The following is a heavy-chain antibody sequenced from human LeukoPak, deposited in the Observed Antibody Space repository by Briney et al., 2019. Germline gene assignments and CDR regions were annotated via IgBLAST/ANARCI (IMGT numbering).Heavy chain of an antibody. Sequence: PGGSLRLSCAASGFTFSSYWMSWVRQAPGKGLEWVAVISYDGSNKYYADSVKGRFTISRDNSKNTLYLQMNSLRAEDTAVYYCAKGEVGSTSCQDSWGQGTLVTVSS. J-gene: IGHJ4*02. V-gene: IGHV3-30*18. CDR3: AKGEVGSTSCQDS. CDR1: GFTFSSYW. CDR2: ISYDGSNK. D-gene: IGHD2-2*01.